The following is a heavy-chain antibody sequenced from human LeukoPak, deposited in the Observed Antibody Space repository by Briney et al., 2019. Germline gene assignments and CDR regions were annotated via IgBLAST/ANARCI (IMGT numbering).Heavy chain of an antibody. CDR3: ARDATIFGQGY. CDR1: GDSISSYY. J-gene: IGHJ4*02. D-gene: IGHD3-3*01. V-gene: IGHV4-59*12. CDR2: VYYSGST. Sequence: SETLSLTCTVSGDSISSYYWSWIRQPPGKGLEYIGHVYYSGSTDYNPSLKSRLTISADTSKNQFSLKLSAVTAADTAVYYCARDATIFGQGYWGQGTLVTVSS.